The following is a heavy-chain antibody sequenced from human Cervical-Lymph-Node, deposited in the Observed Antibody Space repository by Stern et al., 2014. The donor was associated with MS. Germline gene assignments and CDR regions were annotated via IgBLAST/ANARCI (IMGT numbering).Heavy chain of an antibody. J-gene: IGHJ4*02. V-gene: IGHV1-3*04. Sequence: QVQLVESGAEVKTPGASVKVSCQASGYTFTEYPMHWVRQAPGQGLEWVGWINTGDGDTRYSPRLQGRLSITRDTSTSTAYMDLSSLTSADTAVYYCATSAFDYWGQGTLVTVS. CDR3: ATSAFDY. CDR2: INTGDGDT. CDR1: GYTFTEYP.